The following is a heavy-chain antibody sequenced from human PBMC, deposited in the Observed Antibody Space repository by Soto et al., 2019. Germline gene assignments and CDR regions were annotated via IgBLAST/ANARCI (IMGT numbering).Heavy chain of an antibody. CDR3: AASASPDIVVVVAATFY. V-gene: IGHV1-69*12. Sequence: QVQLVQSGAEVKKPGSSVKVSCKASGGTFSSYAISWVRQAPGQGLEWMGGIIPIFGTANYAQKFQGRVTITAEESTITAYMELSSLRSEDTAVYYFAASASPDIVVVVAATFYWGQGTLVTVSS. CDR2: IIPIFGTA. D-gene: IGHD2-15*01. J-gene: IGHJ4*02. CDR1: GGTFSSYA.